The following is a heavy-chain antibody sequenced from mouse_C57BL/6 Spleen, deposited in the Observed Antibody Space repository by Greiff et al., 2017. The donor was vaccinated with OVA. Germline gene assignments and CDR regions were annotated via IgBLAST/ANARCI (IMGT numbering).Heavy chain of an antibody. Sequence: QVHVKQSGAELVKPGASVKMSCKASGYTFTTYPIEWMKQNHGKSLEWIGNFHPYNDDTKYNEKFKGKATLTVEKSSSTVYLELSRLTSDDSAVYYCAVYDYDGSGAYWGQGTLVTVSA. J-gene: IGHJ3*01. CDR3: AVYDYDGSGAY. V-gene: IGHV1-47*01. D-gene: IGHD2-4*01. CDR1: GYTFTTYP. CDR2: FHPYNDDT.